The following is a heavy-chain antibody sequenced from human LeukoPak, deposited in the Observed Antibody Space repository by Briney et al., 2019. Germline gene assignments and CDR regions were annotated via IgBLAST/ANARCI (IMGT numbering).Heavy chain of an antibody. CDR1: GFTFSSYE. V-gene: IGHV3-48*03. CDR2: ISSSGSTI. CDR3: ARVTVTRFDY. Sequence: PGGSLRLSCAASGFTFSSYERNWVRQAPGKGLGWVSYISSSGSTIYYADSVKGRFTISRDNAKNSLYLQMNSLRAEDTAVYYCARVTVTRFDYWGQGTLVTVSS. D-gene: IGHD4-17*01. J-gene: IGHJ4*02.